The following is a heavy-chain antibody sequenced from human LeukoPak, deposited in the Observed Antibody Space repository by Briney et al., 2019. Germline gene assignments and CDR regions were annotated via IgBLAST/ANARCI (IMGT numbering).Heavy chain of an antibody. CDR1: GGSISGYY. V-gene: IGHV4-59*08. D-gene: IGHD1-1*01. CDR2: IYYSGNT. J-gene: IGHJ5*01. CDR3: ARLKGGNDLSANWFDS. Sequence: SETLSLTCTVSGGSISGYYWSWIRQPPGKGPEWIGYIYYSGNTDYNPSLKSRGTISVDTSKNQFSLKLSSVTAADTAVYYCARLKGGNDLSANWFDSWGQGTLVTVSS.